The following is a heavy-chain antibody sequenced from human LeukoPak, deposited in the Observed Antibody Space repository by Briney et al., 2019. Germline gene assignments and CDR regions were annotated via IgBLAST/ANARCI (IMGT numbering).Heavy chain of an antibody. J-gene: IGHJ4*02. V-gene: IGHV1-2*02. CDR3: ARDGGYCSGGSCYD. Sequence: GASVKVSCKASGYTFTGYYMHWVRRAPGQGLEWMGWINPNSGGTNYAQKFQGRVTMTRDTSISTAYMELSRLRSDDTAVYYCARDGGYCSGGSCYDWGQGTLVTVSS. D-gene: IGHD2-15*01. CDR1: GYTFTGYY. CDR2: INPNSGGT.